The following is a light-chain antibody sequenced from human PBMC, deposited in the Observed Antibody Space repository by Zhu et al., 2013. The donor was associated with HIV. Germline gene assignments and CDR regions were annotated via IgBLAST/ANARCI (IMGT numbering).Light chain of an antibody. CDR3: QSYDSSLSGSDV. CDR1: SSNIGAGYD. V-gene: IGLV1-40*01. CDR2: GNS. J-gene: IGLJ1*01. Sequence: QSVLTQPPSVSGAPGQRVTISCTGSSSNIGAGYDVHWYKQLPGTAPKLLIYGNSNRLSGVPDRFSGSTSGTSASLAITGLQAEDEADYYCQSYDSSLSGSDVFGTGTKVTVL.